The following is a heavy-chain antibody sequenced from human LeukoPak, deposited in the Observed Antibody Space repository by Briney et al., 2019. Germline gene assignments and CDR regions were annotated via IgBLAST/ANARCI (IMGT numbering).Heavy chain of an antibody. Sequence: PGGSLRLSCAVSGFRFGSDWMSWVRQAPGKGLEWVANISPDGSEKFYVDSVKGRFTISRDNGKNSLYLQLNSLRADDTAVCYCARYYDPPVGDAFDLWGQGTMVTVSS. V-gene: IGHV3-7*01. D-gene: IGHD3-16*01. J-gene: IGHJ3*01. CDR2: ISPDGSEK. CDR1: GFRFGSDW. CDR3: ARYYDPPVGDAFDL.